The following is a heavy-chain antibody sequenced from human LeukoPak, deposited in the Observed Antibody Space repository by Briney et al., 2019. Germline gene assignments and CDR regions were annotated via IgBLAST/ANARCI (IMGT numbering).Heavy chain of an antibody. V-gene: IGHV3-30*04. D-gene: IGHD3-10*01. Sequence: GRSLRLSCAASGFTFSSYAMHWVRQAPGKGLEWVAVISYDGSNKYYADSVKGRFTISRDNSKHTLYLQMNSLRAEDTAVYYCARDQRRAHYYGSGSQFDYWGQGTLVTVSS. J-gene: IGHJ4*02. CDR3: ARDQRRAHYYGSGSQFDY. CDR2: ISYDGSNK. CDR1: GFTFSSYA.